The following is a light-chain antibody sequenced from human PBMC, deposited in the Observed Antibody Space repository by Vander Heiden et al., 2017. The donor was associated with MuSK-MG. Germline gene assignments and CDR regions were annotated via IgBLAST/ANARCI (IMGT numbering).Light chain of an antibody. Sequence: QSALTQPRSVSGSPGPSVTLSCTGTSSDVCGYIYVSWYQQLPGKAPNLIRDDVIERPSGVPERCSGSKSGNTASLTISGLQADDEAYYYCCSYSAMYTEIFGGGTKVTVL. CDR3: CSYSAMYTEI. CDR1: SSDVCGYIY. V-gene: IGLV2-11*01. J-gene: IGLJ2*01. CDR2: DVI.